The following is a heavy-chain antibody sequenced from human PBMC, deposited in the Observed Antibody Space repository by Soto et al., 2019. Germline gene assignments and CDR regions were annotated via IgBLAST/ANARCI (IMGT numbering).Heavy chain of an antibody. CDR2: IYPGDSHI. CDR1: GYSFTSYW. D-gene: IGHD4-4*01. CDR3: ARQSTVNYYFDY. J-gene: IGHJ4*02. Sequence: GESLKISCKGSGYSFTSYWIGWVRQMPGKGLEWMGIIYPGDSHIRYSPSFQGQVTISADKSISTAYLQWSRLRASDIAMYYCARQSTVNYYFDYWGQGTLVTAPQ. V-gene: IGHV5-51*01.